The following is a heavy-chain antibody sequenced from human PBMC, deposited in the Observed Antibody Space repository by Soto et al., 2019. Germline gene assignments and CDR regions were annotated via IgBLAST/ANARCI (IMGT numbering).Heavy chain of an antibody. J-gene: IGHJ5*02. CDR3: AKVKDGSYNWFDP. CDR1: GFTVSGSA. D-gene: IGHD2-15*01. V-gene: IGHV3-73*01. Sequence: GGSLRLSCAASGFTVSGSAVHWVRQASGKGLEWVGRIRSKTNSYATAYAASVKGRFTISRDNSKNTLYLQMNSLRAEDTAVYYCAKVKDGSYNWFDPWGQGTLVTVSS. CDR2: IRSKTNSYAT.